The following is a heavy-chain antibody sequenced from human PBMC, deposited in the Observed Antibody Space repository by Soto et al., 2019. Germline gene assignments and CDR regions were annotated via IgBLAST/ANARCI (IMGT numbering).Heavy chain of an antibody. CDR2: ISAYNGNT. D-gene: IGHD3-3*01. J-gene: IGHJ6*02. V-gene: IGHV1-18*04. Sequence: ASVKVSCKASGYTFTSYGISWVRQAPGQGLEWMGWISAYNGNTNYAQKLQGRVTMTTDTSTSTAYMELRSLRSDDTAVYYCAREPYYDFWSGYHYVADHYGMDVWGQGTTVTAP. CDR1: GYTFTSYG. CDR3: AREPYYDFWSGYHYVADHYGMDV.